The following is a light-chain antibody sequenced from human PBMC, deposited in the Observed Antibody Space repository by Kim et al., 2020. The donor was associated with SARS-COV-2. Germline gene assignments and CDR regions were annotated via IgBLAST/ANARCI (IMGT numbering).Light chain of an antibody. CDR3: QHYSRFPYT. CDR2: LAS. CDR1: ENIGTW. Sequence: SASVGDRVTITCRASENIGTWLAWDQQKPGRAPSLLIYLASTLESGVPSRFSGTGSGTEFSLSITSLQPDDFATYYCQHYSRFPYTFGQGTKLEI. J-gene: IGKJ2*01. V-gene: IGKV1-5*03.